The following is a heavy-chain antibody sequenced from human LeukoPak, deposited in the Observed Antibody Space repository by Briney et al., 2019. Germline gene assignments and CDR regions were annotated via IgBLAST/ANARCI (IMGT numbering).Heavy chain of an antibody. CDR3: ARVAAPVAGTVAFDY. J-gene: IGHJ4*02. D-gene: IGHD6-19*01. V-gene: IGHV4-39*07. CDR1: GGSISSSSYY. Sequence: PSETLSLTCTVSGGSISSSSYYWGWLRQPPGKGLEWIGSIYYSGSTYYNPSLKSRVTISVDTSKNQFSLKLSSVTAADTAVYYCARVAAPVAGTVAFDYWGQGTLVTVSS. CDR2: IYYSGST.